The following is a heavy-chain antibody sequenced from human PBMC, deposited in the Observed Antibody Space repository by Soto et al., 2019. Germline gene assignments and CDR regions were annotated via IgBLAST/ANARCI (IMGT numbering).Heavy chain of an antibody. CDR3: GSVWRTGYVLS. CDR1: GGSLSSYY. J-gene: IGHJ5*02. Sequence: SETLSLTCTVSGGSLSSYYWTWIRQSPGKGLEWIGYVYFSGNTNYNPSLKSRVTISIDTSKNQFSLRLASVTAAATDSYYFGSVWRTGYVLSWGQGTLVTVSS. CDR2: VYFSGNT. D-gene: IGHD2-15*01. V-gene: IGHV4-59*01.